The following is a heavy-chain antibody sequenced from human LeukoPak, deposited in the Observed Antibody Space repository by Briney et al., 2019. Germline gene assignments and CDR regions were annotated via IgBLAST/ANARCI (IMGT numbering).Heavy chain of an antibody. V-gene: IGHV4-59*01. CDR2: IYYSGST. Sequence: ETLSLTCTVSGGSIRSYYWSWIRQPPGKGLEWIVYIYYSGSTNYNPSLKSRVTISVDTSKNQFSLKLSSVTAADTAVYYCARGVPLVDYWGQGTLVTVSS. J-gene: IGHJ4*02. D-gene: IGHD1-1*01. CDR1: GGSIRSYY. CDR3: ARGVPLVDY.